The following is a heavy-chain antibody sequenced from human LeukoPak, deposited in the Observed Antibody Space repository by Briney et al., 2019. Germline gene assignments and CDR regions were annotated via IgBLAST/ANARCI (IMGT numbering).Heavy chain of an antibody. Sequence: GASVKVSCKASGYTFTGYYMHWVRQAPGQGLEWMGWINPNSGGTSYAQKFQGRVTMTRDTSISTAYMELSRLRSDDTAVYYCASYISGWGYYFDYWGQGTLVTVSS. J-gene: IGHJ4*02. CDR2: INPNSGGT. V-gene: IGHV1-2*02. CDR1: GYTFTGYY. D-gene: IGHD6-19*01. CDR3: ASYISGWGYYFDY.